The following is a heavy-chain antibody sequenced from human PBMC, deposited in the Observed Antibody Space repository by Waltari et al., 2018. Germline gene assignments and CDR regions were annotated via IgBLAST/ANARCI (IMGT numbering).Heavy chain of an antibody. D-gene: IGHD6-13*01. CDR1: GFTVSSTY. J-gene: IGHJ5*02. CDR2: IYSGGST. V-gene: IGHV3-53*02. CDR3: ARGHLAGAAAGTLDP. Sequence: EVQLVETGGCLIQPGGSLRLSCAASGFTVSSTYISWVRQAPGKGLGWVSVIYSGGSTYYADSVKGRFTISRDNSKNTLYLQMNSLRAEDTAVYYCARGHLAGAAAGTLDPWGQGTLVTVSS.